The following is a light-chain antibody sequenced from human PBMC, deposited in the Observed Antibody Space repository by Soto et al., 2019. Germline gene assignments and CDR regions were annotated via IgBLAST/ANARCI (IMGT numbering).Light chain of an antibody. Sequence: VMTQSPLSLPVTPGEPASISCRSSQSLLHSNGYNYLDWYLQKPGQSPQLLIYLGSNRASGVPDRFSGSGSGTDFTLKISRVEAEDVGVYYCMQALQTPYTFGQGTKLEIK. V-gene: IGKV2-28*01. CDR3: MQALQTPYT. CDR2: LGS. J-gene: IGKJ2*01. CDR1: QSLLHSNGYNY.